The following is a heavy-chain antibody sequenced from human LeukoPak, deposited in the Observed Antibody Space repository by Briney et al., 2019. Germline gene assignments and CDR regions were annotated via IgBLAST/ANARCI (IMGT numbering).Heavy chain of an antibody. D-gene: IGHD6-19*01. V-gene: IGHV3-33*01. CDR2: IWYDGSNK. CDR1: GFTFSSYG. J-gene: IGHJ4*02. CDR3: AGAGEPVAGTSDFDY. Sequence: EGSLRLSCAASGFTFSSYGMHWVRQAPGKGLEWVAVIWYDGSNKYYADSVKGRFTISRDNSKNTLYLQMNSLRAEDTAVYYCAGAGEPVAGTSDFDYWGQGTLVTVSS.